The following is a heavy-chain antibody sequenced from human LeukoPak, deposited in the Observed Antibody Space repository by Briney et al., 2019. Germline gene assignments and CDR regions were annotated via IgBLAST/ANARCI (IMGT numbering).Heavy chain of an antibody. CDR1: GFTFNTYA. CDR3: AKTTTGYSSGRYPGWPADS. D-gene: IGHD6-19*01. CDR2: IFGSGGSA. J-gene: IGHJ4*02. Sequence: GGSLRLSCAASGFTFNTYAMYWVRQAPGEGLEWVSGIFGSGGSAHYADSVKGRFTITRDNSKNTVYLQMNSLRAEDTAVYYCAKTTTGYSSGRYPGWPADSWGQGALVTVSS. V-gene: IGHV3-23*01.